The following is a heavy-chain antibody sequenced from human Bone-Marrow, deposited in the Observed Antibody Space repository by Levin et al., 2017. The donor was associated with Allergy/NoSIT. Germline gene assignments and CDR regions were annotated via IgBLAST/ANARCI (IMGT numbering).Heavy chain of an antibody. CDR3: ARAGVSGWYFDL. CDR2: INHSGST. V-gene: IGHV4-34*01. CDR1: GGSFSGYY. J-gene: IGHJ2*01. D-gene: IGHD1-1*01. Sequence: SETLSLTCAVYGGSFSGYYWSWIRQPPGKGLEWIGEINHSGSTNYNPSLKSRVTISVDTSKNQFSLKLSSVTAADTAVYYCARAGVSGWYFDLWGRGTLVTVSS.